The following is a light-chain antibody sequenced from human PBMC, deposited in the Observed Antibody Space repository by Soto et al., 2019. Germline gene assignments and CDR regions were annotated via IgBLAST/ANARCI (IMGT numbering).Light chain of an antibody. Sequence: QSVLTQPASVPGSPGQSITISSTGTSSDVGGYNYVSWYQQHPGKAPKLMIYEVSNRPSGVSNRFSGSKSGNTASLTISGLQAEDEADYYCSSYTSSSTLFGTGTKVTVL. V-gene: IGLV2-14*01. CDR1: SSDVGGYNY. CDR3: SSYTSSSTL. J-gene: IGLJ1*01. CDR2: EVS.